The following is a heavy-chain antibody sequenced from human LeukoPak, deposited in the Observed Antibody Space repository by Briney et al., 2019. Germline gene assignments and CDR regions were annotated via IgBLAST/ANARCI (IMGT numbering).Heavy chain of an antibody. D-gene: IGHD1-26*01. CDR1: GFTFSSYG. CDR3: ASNSGSPRGYYFDY. V-gene: IGHV3-30*03. Sequence: PGGSLRLSCAASGFTFSSYGIHWVRQAPGKGLEWVAVISFDGTIKYYADSVKGRFTSSRDNSKNTLYLQMNSLRAEDTAVYYCASNSGSPRGYYFDYWGQGTLVTVSS. CDR2: ISFDGTIK. J-gene: IGHJ4*02.